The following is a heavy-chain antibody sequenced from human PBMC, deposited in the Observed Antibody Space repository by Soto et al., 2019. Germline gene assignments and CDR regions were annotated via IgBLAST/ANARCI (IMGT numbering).Heavy chain of an antibody. CDR2: IIPTFGTA. J-gene: IGHJ5*02. D-gene: IGHD3-22*01. CDR1: GGTFSSYA. Sequence: QVQLVQSGAEVKKPGSSVKVSCKASGGTFSSYAISWVRQAPGQGLEWMGEIIPTFGTANCAQKFQRRVTLTAAESTSTAFMELSSLRSVDTAVYYCARDRGPSSGYYPYWFDPWGQGTLVTVSS. V-gene: IGHV1-69*12. CDR3: ARDRGPSSGYYPYWFDP.